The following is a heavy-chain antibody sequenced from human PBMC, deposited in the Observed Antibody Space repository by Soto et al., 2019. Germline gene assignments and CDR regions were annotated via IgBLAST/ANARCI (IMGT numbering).Heavy chain of an antibody. D-gene: IGHD3-10*01. V-gene: IGHV1-46*01. J-gene: IGHJ4*02. CDR2: IIPSGDTT. CDR1: GNSFATDY. Sequence: ASVKVSCKASGNSFATDYMHWVRQAPGQGLEWMGRIIPSGDTTDYARRFQGRITMTRDTSTSTLYMELSSLQPDETAVYYCARDGSHYNLDYWGQGTQVTVSS. CDR3: ARDGSHYNLDY.